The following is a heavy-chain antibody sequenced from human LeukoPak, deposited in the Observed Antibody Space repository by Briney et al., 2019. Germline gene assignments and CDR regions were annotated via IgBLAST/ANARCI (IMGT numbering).Heavy chain of an antibody. CDR1: GYSISSGYY. V-gene: IGHV4-38-2*01. J-gene: IGHJ5*02. CDR2: IYHSGST. Sequence: PSETLSLTCAVSGYSISSGYYWGWIRQPPGKGLEWIGSIYHSGSTYYNPSLKSRVTISVDTSKNQFSLKLSSVTAADTAVYYCARGQITMIVVVYNWFDPWGRGTLVTVSS. D-gene: IGHD3-22*01. CDR3: ARGQITMIVVVYNWFDP.